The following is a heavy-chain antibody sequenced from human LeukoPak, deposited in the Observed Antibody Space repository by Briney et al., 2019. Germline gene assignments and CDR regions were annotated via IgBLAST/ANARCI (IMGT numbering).Heavy chain of an antibody. D-gene: IGHD2-15*01. Sequence: GGSLRLSCAASGFTFSSSAMSWVRQARGKGLEWVSAISNNGGYTYYADSVQGRFTISRDNSKSTLCLQMNSLRAEDTAVYYCAKQLGYCSDGSCYFPYWGQGTLVTVSS. V-gene: IGHV3-23*01. CDR1: GFTFSSSA. J-gene: IGHJ4*02. CDR2: ISNNGGYT. CDR3: AKQLGYCSDGSCYFPY.